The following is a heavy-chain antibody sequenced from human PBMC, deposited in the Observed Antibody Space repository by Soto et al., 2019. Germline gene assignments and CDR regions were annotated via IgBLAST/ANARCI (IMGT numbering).Heavy chain of an antibody. CDR1: GFTFSSYW. Sequence: GGSLRLSCAASGFTFSSYWMSWVRQAPGKGLEWVANIKQDGSEKYYVDSVKGRFTISRDNAKNSLYLQMNSLRAEDTAVYYCARVGYSSSWYGYNYYYYYGMDVWGQGTTVTVSS. V-gene: IGHV3-7*05. CDR2: IKQDGSEK. CDR3: ARVGYSSSWYGYNYYYYYGMDV. D-gene: IGHD6-13*01. J-gene: IGHJ6*02.